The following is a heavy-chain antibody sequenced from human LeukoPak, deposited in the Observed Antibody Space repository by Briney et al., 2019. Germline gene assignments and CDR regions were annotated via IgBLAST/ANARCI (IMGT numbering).Heavy chain of an antibody. Sequence: ETLSLTCTVSGGSISSYYWSWIRQPPGKGLEWVSSISSSSSYIYYADSVKGRFTISRDNAKNSLYLQMNSLRAEDTAVYYCARVRGVVPTWFDPWGQGTLVTVSS. CDR1: GGSISSYY. CDR2: ISSSSSYI. D-gene: IGHD3-3*01. CDR3: ARVRGVVPTWFDP. J-gene: IGHJ5*02. V-gene: IGHV3-21*01.